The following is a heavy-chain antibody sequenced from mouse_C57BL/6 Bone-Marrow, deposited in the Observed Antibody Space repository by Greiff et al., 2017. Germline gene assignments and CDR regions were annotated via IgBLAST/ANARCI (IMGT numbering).Heavy chain of an antibody. J-gene: IGHJ2*01. Sequence: EVQLVESGPELVKPGASVKISCKASGYSFPDYNMNWVKQSNGKSLAWIGVINPNYGTNYNQKFKGKDTLTVDQSSSTAYMQLNSLTSEDSTVYYCARSGDYDGEYYFDYWGQGTTLTVSS. CDR1: GYSFPDYN. CDR2: INPNYGT. V-gene: IGHV1-39*01. D-gene: IGHD2-4*01. CDR3: ARSGDYDGEYYFDY.